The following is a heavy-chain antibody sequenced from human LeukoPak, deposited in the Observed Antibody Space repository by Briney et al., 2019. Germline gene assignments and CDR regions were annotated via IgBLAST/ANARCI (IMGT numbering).Heavy chain of an antibody. D-gene: IGHD5-18*01. J-gene: IGHJ4*02. CDR2: IKQDGSVK. CDR1: GFPFSTYW. CDR3: ARDPGYGLDY. Sequence: GGSLRLSCAASGFPFSTYWMTWVRQAPGKGLEWVANIKQDGSVKYYVDSVRGRFTISRDNAKNSLFLQMNSLRAEDTAVYYCARDPGYGLDYWGQGTLVTVSS. V-gene: IGHV3-7*01.